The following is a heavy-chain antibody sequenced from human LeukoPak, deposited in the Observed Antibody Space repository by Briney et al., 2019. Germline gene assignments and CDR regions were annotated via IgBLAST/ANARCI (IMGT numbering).Heavy chain of an antibody. V-gene: IGHV3-23*01. CDR3: AHTPPIAAAGIYYYYGMDV. Sequence: GGSLRLSCAASGFTFSSYAMSWVRPAPGKGLEWVSAISGSGGSTYYADSVKGRFTISRDNSKNTLYLQMNSLRAEDTAVYYCAHTPPIAAAGIYYYYGMDVWGQGTTVTVSS. J-gene: IGHJ6*02. D-gene: IGHD6-13*01. CDR2: ISGSGGST. CDR1: GFTFSSYA.